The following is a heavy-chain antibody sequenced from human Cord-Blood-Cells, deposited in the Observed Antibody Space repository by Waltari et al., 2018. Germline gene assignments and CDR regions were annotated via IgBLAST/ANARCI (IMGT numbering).Heavy chain of an antibody. V-gene: IGHV1-2*04. D-gene: IGHD6-13*01. Sequence: QVQLVQSGAEVKKPGASVKVSCTASGYTFTGYYMHWVRQAPGQGLEWMGWINPNSGGTNYAQKFQGWVTMTRDTSISTAYMELSRLRSDDTAVYYCARDTYGIAAAGRLFDYWGQGTLVTVSS. CDR3: ARDTYGIAAAGRLFDY. J-gene: IGHJ4*02. CDR2: INPNSGGT. CDR1: GYTFTGYY.